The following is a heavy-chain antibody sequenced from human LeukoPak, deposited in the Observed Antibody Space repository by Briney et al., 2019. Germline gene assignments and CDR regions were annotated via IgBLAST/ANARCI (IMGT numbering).Heavy chain of an antibody. CDR2: ISGSGGST. CDR1: GFTFSSYA. J-gene: IGHJ4*02. Sequence: RSGGSLRLSCAASGFTFSSYATSWVRQAPGKGLEWVSAISGSGGSTYYADSVKGRFTISRDNSKNTLYLQMNSLRAEDTAVYYCAKKITMVRGVIRETENDYWGQGTLVTVSS. D-gene: IGHD3-10*01. CDR3: AKKITMVRGVIRETENDY. V-gene: IGHV3-23*01.